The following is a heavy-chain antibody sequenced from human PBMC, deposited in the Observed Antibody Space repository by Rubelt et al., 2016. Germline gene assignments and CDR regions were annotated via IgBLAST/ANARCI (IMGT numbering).Heavy chain of an antibody. D-gene: IGHD1-26*01. J-gene: IGHJ2*01. V-gene: IGHV4-34*01. CDR1: GGSFSGYY. CDR3: ARRRRYSGSSYWYFDL. Sequence: QVQLQQWGAGLLKPSETLSLTCAVYGGSFSGYYWSWIRQPPGKGLEWIGEINHSGSTNYNPSLKSRVTISGDTSKNQFFLELSSVTAADTAVYYCARRRRYSGSSYWYFDLWGRGTLVTVSS. CDR2: INHSGST.